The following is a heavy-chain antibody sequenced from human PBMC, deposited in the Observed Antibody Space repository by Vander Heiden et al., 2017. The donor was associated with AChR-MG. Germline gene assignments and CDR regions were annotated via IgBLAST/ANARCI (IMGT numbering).Heavy chain of an antibody. CDR1: GGTFSSYA. CDR3: ARGSEEYYDSSDWSFDY. J-gene: IGHJ4*02. V-gene: IGHV1-69*06. CDR2: IIPIFGTA. D-gene: IGHD3-22*01. Sequence: QVQLVQSGAEVKKPGSSVKVSCKASGGTFSSYAISWVRQAPGQGLEWMGGIIPIFGTANYAQKFQGRVTITADKSTSTAYMELSSLRSEDTAVYYCARGSEEYYDSSDWSFDYWGQGTLVTVSS.